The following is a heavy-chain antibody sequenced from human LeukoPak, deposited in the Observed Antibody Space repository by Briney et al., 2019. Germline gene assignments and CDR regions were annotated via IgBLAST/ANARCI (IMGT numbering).Heavy chain of an antibody. V-gene: IGHV4-61*02. CDR3: ARRPWNDENYFDY. CDR2: IYTSGST. CDR1: GGSISSGSYY. Sequence: SQTLSLTCTVSGGSISSGSYYWSWVRQPAGKGLELIGRIYTSGSTNYNPSLKSRVTISVDTSKNQFSLKLSSVTAADTAVYYCARRPWNDENYFDYWGQGTLVTVSS. D-gene: IGHD1-1*01. J-gene: IGHJ4*02.